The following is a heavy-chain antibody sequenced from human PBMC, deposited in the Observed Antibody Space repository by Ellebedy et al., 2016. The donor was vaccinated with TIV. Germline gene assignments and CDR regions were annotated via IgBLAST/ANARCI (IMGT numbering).Heavy chain of an antibody. V-gene: IGHV4-31*03. D-gene: IGHD5-12*01. J-gene: IGHJ6*02. Sequence: SETLSLTXTVSGGSISSGSYFWTWIRQHPGKGLEWIGHRHYSGPPLYNPSLKSRVSISVDTSKNQFSLKLSSVTAADTAVYYCARCGYDPPYYYYGMDVWGQGTTVTVSS. CDR2: RHYSGPP. CDR3: ARCGYDPPYYYYGMDV. CDR1: GGSISSGSYF.